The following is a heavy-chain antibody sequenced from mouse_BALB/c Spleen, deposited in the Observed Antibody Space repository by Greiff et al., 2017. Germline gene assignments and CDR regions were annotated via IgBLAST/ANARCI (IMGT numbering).Heavy chain of an antibody. CDR3: ARFYGYDRAWFAY. CDR1: GYTFTDYN. J-gene: IGHJ3*01. CDR2: INPNNGGT. Sequence: VQLKESGPELVKPGASVKIPCKASGYTFTDYNMDWVKQSHGKSLEWIGDINPNNGGTIYNQKFKGKATLTVDKSSSTAYMELRSLTSEDTAVYYCARFYGYDRAWFAYWGQGTLVTVSA. D-gene: IGHD2-2*01. V-gene: IGHV1-18*01.